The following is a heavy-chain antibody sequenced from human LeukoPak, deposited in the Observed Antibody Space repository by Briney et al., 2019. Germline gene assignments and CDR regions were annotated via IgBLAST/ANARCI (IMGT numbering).Heavy chain of an antibody. CDR2: IYPGDSDT. CDR1: GYSFTSYW. CDR3: ARLGNSSSWYSAVNWFDP. D-gene: IGHD6-13*01. Sequence: GESLKISCKGSGYSFTSYWIGWVRQMPGKGLEWMGIIYPGDSDTRYSPSFQGQVTISADKSISTPYLQWGSLKASDTAMYYCARLGNSSSWYSAVNWFDPWGQGTLVTVSS. V-gene: IGHV5-51*01. J-gene: IGHJ5*02.